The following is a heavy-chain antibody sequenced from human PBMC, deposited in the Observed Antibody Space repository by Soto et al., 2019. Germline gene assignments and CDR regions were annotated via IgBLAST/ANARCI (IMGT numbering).Heavy chain of an antibody. V-gene: IGHV3-21*01. CDR2: ISSSGSYI. Sequence: EVQLVESGGGLVQPGGSLRLSCVASGFTFSSYNMNWVRQAPGKGLEWVSSISSSGSYIYYADSVKGRFTISRDNAKSSLYLQMNSLRAEDTAVYFCGRDRGGTLWGQGTLVTVSS. CDR1: GFTFSSYN. J-gene: IGHJ4*02. CDR3: GRDRGGTL.